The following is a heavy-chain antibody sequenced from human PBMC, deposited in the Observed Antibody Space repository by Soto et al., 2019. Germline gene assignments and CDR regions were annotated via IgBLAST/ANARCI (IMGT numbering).Heavy chain of an antibody. CDR1: GGSFISYS. CDR3: AKSLLFVDHAYMDV. V-gene: IGHV1-69*02. D-gene: IGHD2-21*01. Sequence: QVQLVQSGAELKKPGSSVKVSCEASGGSFISYSFTWVRQAPGQGLEWLGRIIPIQGKANYALKFQDRVTITADRYTRTAYMELRSLRPEDTAVYYCAKSLLFVDHAYMDVWGKGTTVTVSS. CDR2: IIPIQGKA. J-gene: IGHJ6*03.